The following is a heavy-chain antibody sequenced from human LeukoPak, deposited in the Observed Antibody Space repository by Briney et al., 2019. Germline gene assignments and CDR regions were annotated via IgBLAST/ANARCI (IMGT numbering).Heavy chain of an antibody. CDR3: ARGGDYRFDY. CDR2: IHHSGST. J-gene: IGHJ4*02. V-gene: IGHV4-4*02. D-gene: IGHD4-17*01. Sequence: SETLSLTCAVSGGSISSGSWWGWIRQPPGKGLEWIGEIHHSGSTNYNPSLKSRVTLSVDKSKNQLSLRLTSVTAADTAVYYCARGGDYRFDYWGQGTLVTVSS. CDR1: GGSISSGSW.